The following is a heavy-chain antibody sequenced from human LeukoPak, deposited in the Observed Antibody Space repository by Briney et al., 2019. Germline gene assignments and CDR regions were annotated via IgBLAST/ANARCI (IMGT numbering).Heavy chain of an antibody. Sequence: AGGSLRLSCVASGFTFSSYAMHWVRQAPGKGLEWVAVISYDGSNKYYADSVKGRFTISRDNSKNTLYLQMNSLRAEDTAVFYCARGRPYSSGWYFDYWGQGTLVTVSS. V-gene: IGHV3-30*01. J-gene: IGHJ4*02. D-gene: IGHD6-19*01. CDR1: GFTFSSYA. CDR2: ISYDGSNK. CDR3: ARGRPYSSGWYFDY.